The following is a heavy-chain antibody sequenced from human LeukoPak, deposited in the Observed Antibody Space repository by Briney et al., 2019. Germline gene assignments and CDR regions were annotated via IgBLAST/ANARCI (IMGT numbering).Heavy chain of an antibody. D-gene: IGHD3-10*01. CDR1: GFTFSSYA. J-gene: IGHJ4*02. Sequence: GGSLRLSCAASGFTFSSYAMSWVRQAPGKGLEWVSAISGSGGSTYYADSVKGRLTISRDNSKNTLYLQMNSLRAEDTAVYYCAKDLGTGIQLGEFDYWGQGTLVTVSS. CDR2: ISGSGGST. V-gene: IGHV3-23*01. CDR3: AKDLGTGIQLGEFDY.